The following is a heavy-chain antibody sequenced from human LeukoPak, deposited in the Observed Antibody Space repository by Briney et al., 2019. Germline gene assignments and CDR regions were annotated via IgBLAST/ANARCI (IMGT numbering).Heavy chain of an antibody. CDR3: AREGGDYSFDY. Sequence: GGSLRLSCSASGFTVSSNYMSWVRQAPGKGLEWVSVIYSGGSTYYADSVKGRFTISRDNSKNTLYLQMNSLRAEDTAVYYCAREGGDYSFDYWGQGTLVIVSS. CDR1: GFTVSSNY. V-gene: IGHV3-53*01. D-gene: IGHD3-10*01. CDR2: IYSGGST. J-gene: IGHJ4*02.